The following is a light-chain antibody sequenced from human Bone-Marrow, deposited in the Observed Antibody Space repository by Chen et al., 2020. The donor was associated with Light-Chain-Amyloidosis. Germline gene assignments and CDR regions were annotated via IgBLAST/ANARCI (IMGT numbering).Light chain of an antibody. CDR2: EVS. J-gene: IGLJ2*01. CDR1: SSDVGGYNH. V-gene: IGLV2-8*01. CDR3: SSYAGGNSVI. Sequence: QSALTHPPSASGSAGQPVAIPCPGTSSDVGGYNHVSWYQQYPGKAPKVIIYEVSKRPSGVPDRFSGSKSGNTASLTVSGLQAEDEADYYCSSYAGGNSVIFGGGTKLTVL.